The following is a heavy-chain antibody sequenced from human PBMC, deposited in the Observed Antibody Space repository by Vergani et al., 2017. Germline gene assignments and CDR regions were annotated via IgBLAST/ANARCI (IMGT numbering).Heavy chain of an antibody. D-gene: IGHD4-23*01. V-gene: IGHV4-34*01. CDR2: INHGGST. J-gene: IGHJ4*02. Sequence: QVQLQQWGAGLLKPSETLSLTCAVYGGSFSGYYWSWIRQPPGKGLEWIGEINHGGSTNYNPSLKSRVTISVDTSKNQFSLKLSSVTAADTAVYYCARNYYGGNSFLRWGQGTLVTVSS. CDR3: ARNYYGGNSFLR. CDR1: GGSFSGYY.